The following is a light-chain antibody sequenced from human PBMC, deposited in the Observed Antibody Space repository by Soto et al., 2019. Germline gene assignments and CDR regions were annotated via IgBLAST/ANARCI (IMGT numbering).Light chain of an antibody. V-gene: IGKV3-15*01. CDR2: DAS. Sequence: EIVMTQSPATLSVSPGERATLSCRASQSVSNKLAWYQQKPGQAPRLLIYDASTRANGIPARFSGSGSGTEFTLTITSLQSEDFAIYSCQQYKTWPPLYPFGQGTKLEIK. J-gene: IGKJ2*01. CDR3: QQYKTWPPLYP. CDR1: QSVSNK.